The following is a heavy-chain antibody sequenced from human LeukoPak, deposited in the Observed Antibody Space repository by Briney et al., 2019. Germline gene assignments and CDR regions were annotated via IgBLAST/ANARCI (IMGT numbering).Heavy chain of an antibody. CDR2: IYYSGST. Sequence: SETLSLTCTVSGGSISSYYWSWIRQPPGRGLEWIGYIYYSGSTNYNPSLKSRVTISVDTSKNQFSLKLSSVTAADTAVYYCARGIVGATYDYWGQGTLVTVSS. D-gene: IGHD1-26*01. CDR1: GGSISSYY. V-gene: IGHV4-59*01. J-gene: IGHJ4*02. CDR3: ARGIVGATYDY.